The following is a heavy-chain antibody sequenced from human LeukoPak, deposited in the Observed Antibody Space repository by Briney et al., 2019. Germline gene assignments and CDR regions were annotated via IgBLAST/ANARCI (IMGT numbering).Heavy chain of an antibody. Sequence: PGGSLRLSCAASGFTVSSNYMSWVRQAPGKGLEWVSVIYSGGSTYYADSVKGRFTISRHNSKNTLYLQMNSLRAEDTAVYYCAGVNTAMVGAFDYWGQGTLVTVSS. J-gene: IGHJ4*02. CDR3: AGVNTAMVGAFDY. V-gene: IGHV3-53*04. CDR2: IYSGGST. CDR1: GFTVSSNY. D-gene: IGHD5-18*01.